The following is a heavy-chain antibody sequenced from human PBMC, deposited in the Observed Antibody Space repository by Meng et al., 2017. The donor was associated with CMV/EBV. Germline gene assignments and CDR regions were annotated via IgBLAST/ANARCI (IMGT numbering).Heavy chain of an antibody. V-gene: IGHV4-59*01. J-gene: IGHJ6*02. CDR1: GCSISSYY. CDR3: ARERVLYYDILTGWLGYYGMDV. D-gene: IGHD3-9*01. CDR2: IYYSGST. Sequence: SETLSLTCTVSGCSISSYYWSWIRQPPGKGLEWIGYIYYSGSTNYNPSLKSRVTISVDTSKNQFSLKLSSVTAADTAVYYCARERVLYYDILTGWLGYYGMDVWGQGTTVTVSS.